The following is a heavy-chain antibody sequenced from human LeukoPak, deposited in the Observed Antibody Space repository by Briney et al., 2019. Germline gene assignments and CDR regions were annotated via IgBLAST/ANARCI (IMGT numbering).Heavy chain of an antibody. Sequence: SGGSLRLSCTASGFTLSTYTMNWVRQAPGKWLEWVSYISSTSTTKYYADSVKGRFTISRDNSKNSLDLQMNRLTAEDTAVYYCARDRSLVDGDYGVWFDAWGQGSLVTVSS. CDR2: ISSTSTTK. CDR3: ARDRSLVDGDYGVWFDA. J-gene: IGHJ5*02. D-gene: IGHD4-17*01. V-gene: IGHV3-48*04. CDR1: GFTLSTYT.